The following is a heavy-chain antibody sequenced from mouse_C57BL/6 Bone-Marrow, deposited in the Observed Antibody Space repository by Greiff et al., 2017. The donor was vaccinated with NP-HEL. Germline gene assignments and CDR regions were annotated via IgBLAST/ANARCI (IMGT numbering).Heavy chain of an antibody. J-gene: IGHJ1*03. V-gene: IGHV1-50*01. CDR3: RVYDGYVGYFGG. Sequence: QVQLQQPGAELVKPGASVKLSCKASGYTFTSYWMQWVKQRPGPGLEWIGEIDPSDSYTNYNQQFKGTATLTVDTSSSPAYLQLSSLPSADSAVSYGRVYDGYVGYFGGGGTGTTGTVAS. CDR1: GYTFTSYW. D-gene: IGHD2-2*01. CDR2: IDPSDSYT.